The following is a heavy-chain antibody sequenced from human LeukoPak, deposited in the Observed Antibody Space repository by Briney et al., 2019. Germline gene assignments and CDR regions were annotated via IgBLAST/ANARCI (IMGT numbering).Heavy chain of an antibody. V-gene: IGHV4-30-4*01. J-gene: IGHJ3*02. CDR1: GGSISSADYY. D-gene: IGHD1-26*01. CDR2: IYYSGST. Sequence: SQTLSLTCTVSGGSISSADYYWSWIRQPPGKGLEWIGYIYYSGSTYYNPSLKSRVTISVDASKNQFSLKLSSVTAADTAVYYCAGRVGDSAFDIWGPGTMVTVSS. CDR3: AGRVGDSAFDI.